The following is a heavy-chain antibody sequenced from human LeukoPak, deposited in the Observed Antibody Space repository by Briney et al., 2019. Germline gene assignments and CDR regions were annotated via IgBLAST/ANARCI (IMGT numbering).Heavy chain of an antibody. D-gene: IGHD4-17*01. CDR2: IYTSGST. CDR3: ARDGPLGSVTTRSFDY. CDR1: GGSISSYY. V-gene: IGHV4-4*07. J-gene: IGHJ4*02. Sequence: SETLSLTCTVSGGSISSYYWSWIRQPAGKGLEWIERIYTSGSTNYNPSLKSRVTISVDTSKNQFSLKLSSVTAADTAVYYCARDGPLGSVTTRSFDYWGQGTLVTVSS.